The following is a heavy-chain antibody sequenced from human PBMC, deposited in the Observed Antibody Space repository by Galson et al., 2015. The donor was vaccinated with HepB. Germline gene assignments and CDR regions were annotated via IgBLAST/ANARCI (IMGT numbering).Heavy chain of an antibody. CDR3: AREERVGAFDY. V-gene: IGHV4-39*07. CDR1: GGSIRSRSYY. D-gene: IGHD1-26*01. J-gene: IGHJ4*02. CDR2: IYYSGST. Sequence: LTCTVSGGSIRSRSYYWGWLRQPPGKGLEWIGSIYYSGSTYYNPSLKSRVTISVDTSKNQFSLKLSSVTAADTAVYYCAREERVGAFDYWGQGTLVTVSS.